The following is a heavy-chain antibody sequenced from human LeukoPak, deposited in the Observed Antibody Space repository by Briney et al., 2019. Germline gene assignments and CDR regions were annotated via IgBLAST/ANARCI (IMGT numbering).Heavy chain of an antibody. V-gene: IGHV3-53*01. D-gene: IGHD7-27*01. Sequence: PSETLSLTCTVSGDSISNYYWSWVRQAPGKGLEWVSVIYSGGSTYYADSVKGRFTISRDNSKNTLFLQMNGLRDEDTAVYYSAKWGPGAIGKALDSWGQGTLVTVAS. CDR3: AKWGPGAIGKALDS. CDR1: GDSISNYY. J-gene: IGHJ4*02. CDR2: IYSGGST.